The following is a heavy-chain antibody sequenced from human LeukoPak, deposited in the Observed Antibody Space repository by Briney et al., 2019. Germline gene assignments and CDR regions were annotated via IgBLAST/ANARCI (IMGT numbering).Heavy chain of an antibody. Sequence: PSETLSLTCTVSGGSITNYYWSWIRQPPGKGLEYLGYIYYAGNTNYNPSLNSRVTISVDTPKKQFSLKLNSVTAADTAVYFCARGPGSPSGDNYGRPLDYWGQGTLVTVSS. CDR2: IYYAGNT. J-gene: IGHJ4*02. CDR1: GGSITNYY. CDR3: ARGPGSPSGDNYGRPLDY. V-gene: IGHV4-59*01. D-gene: IGHD5-18*01.